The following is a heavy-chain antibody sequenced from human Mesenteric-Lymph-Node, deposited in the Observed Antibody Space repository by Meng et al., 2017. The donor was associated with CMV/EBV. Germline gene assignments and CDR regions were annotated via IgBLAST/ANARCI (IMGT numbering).Heavy chain of an antibody. J-gene: IGHJ6*02. Sequence: GESLKISCAASGFTFDSYSMHWVRQAPGKGLEWVAVRSYDGSNKYYADSVKGRFTISRDNSKNTLYLQMNSLRAEDTAVYYCARDDRAHSSWYDYYYGMDVWGQGTTVTVSS. D-gene: IGHD6-13*01. CDR2: RSYDGSNK. CDR1: GFTFDSYS. CDR3: ARDDRAHSSWYDYYYGMDV. V-gene: IGHV3-30-3*01.